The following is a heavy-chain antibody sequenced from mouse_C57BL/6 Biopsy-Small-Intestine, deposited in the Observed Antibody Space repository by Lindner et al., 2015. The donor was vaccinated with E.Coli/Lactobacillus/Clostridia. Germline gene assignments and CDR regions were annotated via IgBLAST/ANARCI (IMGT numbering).Heavy chain of an antibody. Sequence: SVKVSCKASGYTFTGYYMHWVRQAPGQGLEWMGWINPNSGVTNYAQKFKGRVTMTRDTSITTGYMELSSLRSDDTAVFYCARAPPVGALGDYYFGMDVWGQGTTVTVSS. V-gene: IGHV1-53*01. CDR1: GYTFTGYY. J-gene: IGHJ1*01. D-gene: IGHD1-1*01. CDR3: ARAPPVGALGDYYFGMDV. CDR2: INPNSGVT.